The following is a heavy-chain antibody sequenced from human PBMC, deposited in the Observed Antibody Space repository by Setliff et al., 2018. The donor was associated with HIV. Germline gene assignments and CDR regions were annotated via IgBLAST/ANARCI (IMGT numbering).Heavy chain of an antibody. CDR2: IITIFGTP. D-gene: IGHD1-26*01. Sequence: ASVKVSCKASGYLFTGYYMHWVRQAPGQGLEWMGWIITIFGTPNYAQKFQDRVTITADESTTTVYMELSSLRSEDTAVYYCARGVDGSYRKFFDNWGQGTLVTVSS. V-gene: IGHV1-69*13. CDR1: GYLFTGYY. CDR3: ARGVDGSYRKFFDN. J-gene: IGHJ4*02.